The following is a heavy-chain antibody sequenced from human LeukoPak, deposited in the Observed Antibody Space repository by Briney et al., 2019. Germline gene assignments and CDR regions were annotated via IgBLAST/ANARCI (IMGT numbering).Heavy chain of an antibody. CDR2: IIPIFGTA. CDR3: ARARITIFGVVIPYYYYYGMDV. CDR1: GGTFSSYA. Sequence: SVKVSCKASGGTFSSYAISWVRQAPGQGLEWMGGIIPIFGTANYAQKFQGRVTITADESTSTAYMELSSLRSEDTAVYYCARARITIFGVVIPYYYYYGMDVWGQGATVTVSS. V-gene: IGHV1-69*13. D-gene: IGHD3-3*01. J-gene: IGHJ6*02.